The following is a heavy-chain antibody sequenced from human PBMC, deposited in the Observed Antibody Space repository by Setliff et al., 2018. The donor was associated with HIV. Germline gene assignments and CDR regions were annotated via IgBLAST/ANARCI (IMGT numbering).Heavy chain of an antibody. J-gene: IGHJ6*02. V-gene: IGHV4-38-2*01. CDR2: IYPSGSIHPSGAT. CDR3: ARAKLGWRPYAMDV. CDR1: RSYISGSYY. Sequence: PSETLSLTCAVSRSYISGSYYWAWIRQPPGKGLEWIGNIYPSGSIHPSGATNYNPSLKGRVTISLDTSNNQFSLNLNSVTAADTAVYYCARAKLGWRPYAMDVWGQGTAVTVSS. D-gene: IGHD6-13*01.